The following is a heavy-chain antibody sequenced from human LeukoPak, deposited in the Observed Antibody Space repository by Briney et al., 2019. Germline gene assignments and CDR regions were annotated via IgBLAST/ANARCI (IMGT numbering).Heavy chain of an antibody. Sequence: PGGSLRLSCAASGFTLSFYRVNWVRQAPGKGLEWVSHISSSGSATYYAVSVKGRFTISRDNAKNSVYLQMNSLRAEDTAVYYCASYTATADAADLLGQGTMVTVSS. CDR3: ASYTATADAADL. CDR2: ISSSGSAT. J-gene: IGHJ3*01. CDR1: GFTLSFYR. V-gene: IGHV3-48*01.